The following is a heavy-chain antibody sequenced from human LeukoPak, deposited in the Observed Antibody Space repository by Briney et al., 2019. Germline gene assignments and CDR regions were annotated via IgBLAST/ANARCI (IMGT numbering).Heavy chain of an antibody. CDR3: ASPYDSSGYHFDY. D-gene: IGHD3-22*01. J-gene: IGHJ4*02. CDR1: GGTLSSYA. CDR2: IIPIFGTA. Sequence: GSSVKVSCKASGGTLSSYAISWVRQAPGQGLEWMGGIIPIFGTANYAQKFQGRVTITTDESTSTAYMELSSLRSEDTAVYYCASPYDSSGYHFDYWGQGTLVTVSS. V-gene: IGHV1-69*05.